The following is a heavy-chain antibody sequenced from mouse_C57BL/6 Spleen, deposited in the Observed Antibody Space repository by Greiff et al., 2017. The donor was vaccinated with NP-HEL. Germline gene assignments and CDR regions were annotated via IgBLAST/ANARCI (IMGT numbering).Heavy chain of an antibody. CDR2: IRSKSSNYAT. Sequence: EVHLVESGGGLVQPKGSLKLSCAASGFTFNTYAMHWVRQAPGKGLEWVARIRSKSSNYATYYADSVKDRFTISRDDSQSMLYLQMNNLKTEDTAMYYCVRDAPSAYWNAMDYWGQGTSVTVSS. CDR3: VRDAPSAYWNAMDY. J-gene: IGHJ4*01. D-gene: IGHD3-1*01. V-gene: IGHV10-3*01. CDR1: GFTFNTYA.